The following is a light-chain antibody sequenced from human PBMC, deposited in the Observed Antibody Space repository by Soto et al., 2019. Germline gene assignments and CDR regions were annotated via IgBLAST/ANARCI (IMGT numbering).Light chain of an antibody. CDR2: GAS. J-gene: IGKJ4*01. CDR1: QGINHY. V-gene: IGKV1-9*01. CDR3: QHVYSYPLT. Sequence: DIQLTQSPSFLSASVGDRVTITCRASQGINHYVAWYQQKPGKAPKCLIYGASALQSGVPSRFSGSGSWAEFTLSISSPQPEDFATYYCQHVYSYPLTFGGGTRVEI.